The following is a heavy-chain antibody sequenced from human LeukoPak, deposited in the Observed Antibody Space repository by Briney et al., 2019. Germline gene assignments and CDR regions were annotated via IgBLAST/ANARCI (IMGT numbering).Heavy chain of an antibody. V-gene: IGHV3-21*01. Sequence: PGGSLRLSCAASGFTFRDYTMNWVRQAPGKGLEWVSAISKSGTYIKYADSVKGRFTVSRDNAKNSLSLQMNSLRVEDTAVYFCAREVLIVVEPAANTIDYWGQGTRVTVSS. J-gene: IGHJ4*02. CDR3: AREVLIVVEPAANTIDY. CDR1: GFTFRDYT. D-gene: IGHD2-2*01. CDR2: ISKSGTYI.